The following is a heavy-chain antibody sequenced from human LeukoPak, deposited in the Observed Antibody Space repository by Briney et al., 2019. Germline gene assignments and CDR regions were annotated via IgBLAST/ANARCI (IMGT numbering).Heavy chain of an antibody. V-gene: IGHV4-39*01. J-gene: IGHJ4*02. CDR3: ARHFLTRGNEVTTPPDY. CDR2: IYYSGST. D-gene: IGHD4-17*01. CDR1: GGSISSSSYY. Sequence: SETLSLTCTVSGGSISSSSYYWGWIRQPPGKGMEWIGSIYYSGSTYYNPSLKSRVTISVDTSKNQFSLKLSSVTAADTAVYYCARHFLTRGNEVTTPPDYWGQGTLVTVSS.